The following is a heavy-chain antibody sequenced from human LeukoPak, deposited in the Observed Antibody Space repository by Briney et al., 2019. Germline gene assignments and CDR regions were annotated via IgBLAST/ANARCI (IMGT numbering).Heavy chain of an antibody. J-gene: IGHJ4*02. D-gene: IGHD6-6*01. CDR3: ARGGAARPDY. CDR1: GFTFSSYS. V-gene: IGHV3-48*01. CDR2: ISATSTTT. Sequence: HSGGSLRLSCAASGFTFSSYSMNWVRQAPGKGLEWVSYISATSTTTTYADSVKGRFTISRDNAKNSLYLQMNSLRPEDTAVYYCARGGAARPDYWGQGTLVTVSS.